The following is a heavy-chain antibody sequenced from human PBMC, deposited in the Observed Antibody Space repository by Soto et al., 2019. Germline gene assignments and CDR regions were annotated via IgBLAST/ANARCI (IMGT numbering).Heavy chain of an antibody. CDR3: ARDCESASPTRTGYSSGWPLDY. Sequence: AGGSLRLSCAASGFTFSSYSMNWVRQAPGKGLEWVSSISSSSSYIYYADSVKGRFTISRDNAKNSLYLQMNSLRAEDTAVYYCARDCESASPTRTGYSSGWPLDYWGQGTLVTVSS. CDR1: GFTFSSYS. J-gene: IGHJ4*02. D-gene: IGHD6-19*01. V-gene: IGHV3-21*01. CDR2: ISSSSSYI.